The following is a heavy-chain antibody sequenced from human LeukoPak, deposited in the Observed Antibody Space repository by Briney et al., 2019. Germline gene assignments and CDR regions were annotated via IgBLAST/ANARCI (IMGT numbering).Heavy chain of an antibody. D-gene: IGHD5-18*01. CDR1: GFTFSSYG. CDR2: ISYDGSNK. J-gene: IGHJ4*02. Sequence: PGGSLRLSCAASGFTFSSYGMHWVRQAPGKGLEWVAVISYDGSNKYYADSVKGRFTISRDNSKNTPYLQMNSLRAEDTAVYYCAKVYSYGYGSNMDFDYWGQGTLVTVSS. CDR3: AKVYSYGYGSNMDFDY. V-gene: IGHV3-30*18.